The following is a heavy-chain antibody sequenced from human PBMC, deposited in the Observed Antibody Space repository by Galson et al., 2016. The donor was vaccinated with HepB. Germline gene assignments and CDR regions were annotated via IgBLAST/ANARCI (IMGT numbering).Heavy chain of an antibody. CDR3: AREHLERRTALDV. Sequence: SLRLSCAASGFTFSDYVIHWVRQAPGKGLEWLTGISYVVTTRYYADSVKGRFTISRDTSKNTVYVEMNSLRPDDTAIYYCAREHLERRTALDVWGQGTWVTVSS. V-gene: IGHV3-30-3*01. CDR2: ISYVVTTR. CDR1: GFTFSDYV. J-gene: IGHJ3*01. D-gene: IGHD1-1*01.